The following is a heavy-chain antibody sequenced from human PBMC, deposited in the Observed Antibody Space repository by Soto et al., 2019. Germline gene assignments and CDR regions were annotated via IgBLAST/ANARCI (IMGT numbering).Heavy chain of an antibody. J-gene: IGHJ5*02. CDR1: GGSISSSNW. CDR3: ARDVNYYDSSGYYLGGWFDP. V-gene: IGHV4-4*02. Sequence: QVQLQESGPGLVKPSGTLSLTCAVSGGSISSSNWWSWVRQPPGKGLEWIGEIYHSGSTNYNPSHKSRVTISVDKSKNQFSLKLSSVTAADTAVYYCARDVNYYDSSGYYLGGWFDPWGQGTLVTVSS. D-gene: IGHD3-22*01. CDR2: IYHSGST.